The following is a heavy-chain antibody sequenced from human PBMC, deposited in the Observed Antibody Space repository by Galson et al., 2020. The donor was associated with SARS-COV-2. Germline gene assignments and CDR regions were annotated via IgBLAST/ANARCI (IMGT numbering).Heavy chain of an antibody. CDR2: ISSSSSTI. Sequence: GGSLSLSCAASGFTFSSYSMNWVRQAPGKGLEWVSYISSSSSTIYYPASVKGRFHISRDNAKNSLYLQMNSLRAEDTAVYYCVSLGGFDPWGQGTLVTVSS. CDR1: GFTFSSYS. J-gene: IGHJ5*02. CDR3: VSLGGFDP. V-gene: IGHV3-48*04. D-gene: IGHD7-27*01.